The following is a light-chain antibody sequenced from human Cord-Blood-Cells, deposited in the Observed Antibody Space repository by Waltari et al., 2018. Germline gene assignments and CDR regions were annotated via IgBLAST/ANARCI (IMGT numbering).Light chain of an antibody. CDR1: QSVSSN. Sequence: EIVMTQSPATLSVSPGARATLSCRAMQSVSSNLAGYQQQPGQAPRPLIYGASTRATGIPARFSGSGSGTGFTLTISSLQSEDFAVYCCQQYNNWPPLTFGGGTKVEIK. CDR2: GAS. J-gene: IGKJ4*01. CDR3: QQYNNWPPLT. V-gene: IGKV3-15*01.